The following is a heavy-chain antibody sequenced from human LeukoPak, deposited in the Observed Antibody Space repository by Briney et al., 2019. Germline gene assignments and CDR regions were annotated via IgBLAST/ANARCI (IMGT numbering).Heavy chain of an antibody. Sequence: PGRSLRLSCAASGFTFSSYSMNWVRQAPGKGLEWVSSISSSSSYIYYADSVKGRFTISRDNAKNSLYLQMNSLRAEDTALYYCAKTGFQYSSSWYSHFDYWGQGTLVTVSS. CDR3: AKTGFQYSSSWYSHFDY. V-gene: IGHV3-21*04. CDR2: ISSSSSYI. J-gene: IGHJ4*02. D-gene: IGHD6-13*01. CDR1: GFTFSSYS.